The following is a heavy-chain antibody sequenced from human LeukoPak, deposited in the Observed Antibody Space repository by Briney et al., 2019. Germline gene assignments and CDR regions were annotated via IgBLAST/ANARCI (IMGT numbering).Heavy chain of an antibody. CDR1: GFTFTSSA. J-gene: IGHJ4*02. D-gene: IGHD1-7*01. V-gene: IGHV1-58*01. CDR3: AAGDNWNYVQRVFDY. Sequence: SVKVSCQASGFTFTSSAVQWVRQARGQRLEWIGWIVVGSGNKNYAQKFQERVTITRDMSTSTAYMELSSLRSEDTAVYYCAAGDNWNYVQRVFDYWGQGTLVTVSS. CDR2: IVVGSGNK.